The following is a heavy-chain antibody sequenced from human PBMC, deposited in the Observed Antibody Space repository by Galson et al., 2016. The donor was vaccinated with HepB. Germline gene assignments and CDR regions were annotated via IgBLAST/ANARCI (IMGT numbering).Heavy chain of an antibody. CDR3: ARESLYCSGGNCYSPLVDY. Sequence: SVKVSCKASGYTFINYGISWVRQAPGQGLEWMGWISVDIGNTNYAQKLQDRVTMTTDTSTSTAYMELRSLRSDDTAVYYCARESLYCSGGNCYSPLVDYWRQGTLVTVSS. CDR1: GYTFINYG. J-gene: IGHJ4*02. V-gene: IGHV1-18*04. D-gene: IGHD2-15*01. CDR2: ISVDIGNT.